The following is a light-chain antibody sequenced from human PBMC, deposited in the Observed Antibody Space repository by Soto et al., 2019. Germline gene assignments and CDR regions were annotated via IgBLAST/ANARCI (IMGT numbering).Light chain of an antibody. CDR2: DVS. CDR3: SSYTTSSPV. V-gene: IGLV2-14*03. CDR1: SRDIGGYRY. Sequence: QSVLTQPAPVSGSPGQSITISCTGTSRDIGGYRYVSWYQHHPGKAPKLMIYDVSNRPSGVSNRFSGSKSGNTASLTISGLQADDEAYYYCSSYTTSSPVFGGGTKVTVL. J-gene: IGLJ2*01.